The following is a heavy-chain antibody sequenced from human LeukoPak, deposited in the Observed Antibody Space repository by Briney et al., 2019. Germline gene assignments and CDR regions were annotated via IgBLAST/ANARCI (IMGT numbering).Heavy chain of an antibody. CDR1: GGSISIHY. Sequence: SETLSLTCTVSGGSISIHYWSWIRQPPGEGMEWIGYIYNSVSTYYHPSLQSRLTISVDPPKNQFALKLTSGAAADTAVYYCARAARVLLWFGESKPSRMDVWGQGTTVTVSS. V-gene: IGHV4-59*08. J-gene: IGHJ6*02. CDR3: ARAARVLLWFGESKPSRMDV. CDR2: IYNSVST. D-gene: IGHD3-10*01.